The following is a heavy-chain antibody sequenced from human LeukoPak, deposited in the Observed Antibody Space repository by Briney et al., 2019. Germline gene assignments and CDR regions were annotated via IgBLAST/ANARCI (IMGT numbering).Heavy chain of an antibody. CDR1: GGSISNYY. J-gene: IGHJ4*02. Sequence: SETLSLTCTVSGGSISNYYWSWIRHPPGKGLELIGHIYYSGATKYNPSLKSRITISVDTSKNQFSLMLSSVTAADTAVYYCARFGITVVRGGKYYFDYWGQGTLVTVSS. D-gene: IGHD3-10*01. V-gene: IGHV4-59*08. CDR3: ARFGITVVRGGKYYFDY. CDR2: IYYSGAT.